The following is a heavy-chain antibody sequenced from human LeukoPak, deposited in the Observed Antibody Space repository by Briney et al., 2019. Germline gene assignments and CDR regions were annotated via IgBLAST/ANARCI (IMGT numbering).Heavy chain of an antibody. V-gene: IGHV3-33*06. Sequence: GGSLRLSCAASGFTFSSYGMHWVRQAPGKGLEWVAVIWYDGSNKYCADSVKGRFTISRDNSKNTLYLQMNSLRAEDTAVYYCAKGSGSLDYWGQGTLVTVSS. CDR1: GFTFSSYG. D-gene: IGHD3-10*01. J-gene: IGHJ4*02. CDR2: IWYDGSNK. CDR3: AKGSGSLDY.